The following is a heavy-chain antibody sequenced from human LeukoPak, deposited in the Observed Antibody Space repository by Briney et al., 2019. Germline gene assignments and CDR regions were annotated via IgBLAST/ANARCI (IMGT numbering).Heavy chain of an antibody. CDR3: AKGYCRGNSCYDDRGAFDY. CDR1: GGSISSVSYY. Sequence: SETLSLTCTVSGGSISSVSYYWSWIREPAGKGLEWIGRIYTDGSTEYNPSLKSRVTVSVDTSKNQFSLKLSSVTAADTAVYYCAKGYCRGNSCYDDRGAFDYWGQGTLVTVSS. CDR2: IYTDGST. D-gene: IGHD2-2*01. V-gene: IGHV4-61*02. J-gene: IGHJ4*02.